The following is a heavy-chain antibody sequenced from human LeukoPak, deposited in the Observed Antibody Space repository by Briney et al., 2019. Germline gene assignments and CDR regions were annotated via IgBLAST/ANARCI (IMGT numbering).Heavy chain of an antibody. CDR1: GFTFSNAW. V-gene: IGHV3-15*01. J-gene: IGHJ4*02. CDR3: TTDRYDSSGYYFDY. Sequence: GGSLRLSCAAPGFTFSNAWMSWVRQAPGKGLEWVGRIKSKTDGGTTDYAAPVKGRFTISRDDSKNTLYLQMNSLKTEDTAVYYCTTDRYDSSGYYFDYWGQGTLVTVSS. D-gene: IGHD3-22*01. CDR2: IKSKTDGGTT.